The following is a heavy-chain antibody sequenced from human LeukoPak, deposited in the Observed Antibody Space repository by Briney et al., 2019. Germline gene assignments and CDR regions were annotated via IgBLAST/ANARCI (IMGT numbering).Heavy chain of an antibody. D-gene: IGHD6-13*01. V-gene: IGHV1-24*01. CDR3: ATEMRVAAAVIWFDP. J-gene: IGHJ5*02. CDR1: GYTLTELS. CDR2: FDPEDGET. Sequence: GASVKVSCKVSGYTLTELSMHWVRQAPGKGLEWMGGFDPEDGETIYAQKFQGSVTMTEDTSTDTAYMELSSLRSEDTAVYYCATEMRVAAAVIWFDPWGQGTLVTVSS.